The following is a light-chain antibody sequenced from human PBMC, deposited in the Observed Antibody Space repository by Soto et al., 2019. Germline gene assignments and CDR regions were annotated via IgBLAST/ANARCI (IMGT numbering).Light chain of an antibody. Sequence: IVMTQYPATLPVSPGERATLSCRASQSVSSNLAWYEQKPGQAPRLLIYGSSTRATGIPARFSGSGSGTEVTLTTSSLQSEGVAVYYCPQYNNWLGTFGEGTNVEL. V-gene: IGKV3-15*01. CDR1: QSVSSN. CDR3: PQYNNWLGT. J-gene: IGKJ1*01. CDR2: GSS.